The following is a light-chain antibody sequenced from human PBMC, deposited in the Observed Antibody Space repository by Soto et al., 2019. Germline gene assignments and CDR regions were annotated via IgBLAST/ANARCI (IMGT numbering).Light chain of an antibody. J-gene: IGLJ1*01. CDR1: SSNIGSNT. V-gene: IGLV1-44*01. CDR3: AAWDETLIDV. CDR2: NDN. Sequence: QSVLTQPPSASGTPGQTVTISCSGSSSNIGSNTVSWYQQLPGAAPTLLIYNDNERPSGVPDRFSGPKSGTSASLAISGLQSEDEADYYCAAWDETLIDVFGTGTKVTVL.